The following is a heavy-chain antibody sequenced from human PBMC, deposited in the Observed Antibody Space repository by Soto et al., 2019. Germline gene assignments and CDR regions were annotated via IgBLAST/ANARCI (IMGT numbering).Heavy chain of an antibody. Sequence: QVQLVQSGAEVKKPGASVKVSCKVSGYTLTELSMHWVRQAPGKGLEWMGGFDPEDGETIYAQKFQGRVXXTXDXXTDTAYMELSSLRSEDTAVYYCATVDTAMANAFDYWGQGTLVTVSS. D-gene: IGHD5-18*01. CDR1: GYTLTELS. V-gene: IGHV1-24*01. CDR3: ATVDTAMANAFDY. CDR2: FDPEDGET. J-gene: IGHJ4*02.